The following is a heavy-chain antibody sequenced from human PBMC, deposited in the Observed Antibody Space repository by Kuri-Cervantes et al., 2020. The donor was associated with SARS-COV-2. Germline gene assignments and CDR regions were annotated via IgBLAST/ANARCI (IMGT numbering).Heavy chain of an antibody. Sequence: GSLRLSCTVSGGSISYFYWTWIRQPPGKGLEWIGYVSDSGYTNYNPSLKSRVTISVDTSKNQFSLKLSSVTAADTAVYYCARLVRRQLFFDYWGQGTLVTVSS. CDR1: GGSISYFY. CDR3: ARLVRRQLFFDY. V-gene: IGHV4-59*08. D-gene: IGHD6-13*01. J-gene: IGHJ4*02. CDR2: VSDSGYT.